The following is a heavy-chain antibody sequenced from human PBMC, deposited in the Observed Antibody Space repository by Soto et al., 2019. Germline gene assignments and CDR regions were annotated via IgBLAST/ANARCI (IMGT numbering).Heavy chain of an antibody. CDR3: ARGPLVVLNYFES. CDR1: GGTFRNYP. Sequence: QVQLVQSGTEVKKPGSSVKVSCKASGGTFRNYPINWVRQAPGQGLEWMGSIFPLTDIPDYAQNFQARLTISADKSTSTAYMELSILTSDDTAMDFCARGPLVVLNYFESWGQGTLVTVSS. CDR2: IFPLTDIP. J-gene: IGHJ4*02. V-gene: IGHV1-69*02.